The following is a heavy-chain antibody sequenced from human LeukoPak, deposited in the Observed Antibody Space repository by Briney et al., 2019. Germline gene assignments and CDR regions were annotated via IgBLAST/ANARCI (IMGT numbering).Heavy chain of an antibody. Sequence: SETLSLTCTVSGYSISSGYYWGWIRQPPGKGLEWIGSIYHSGSTYYNPSLKSRVTISVDTSKNQFSLKLSSVTAADTAVYYCAREVVGSGSYYNSDYYYMDVWGKGTTVTVSS. D-gene: IGHD3-10*01. J-gene: IGHJ6*03. CDR2: IYHSGST. V-gene: IGHV4-38-2*02. CDR1: GYSISSGYY. CDR3: AREVVGSGSYYNSDYYYMDV.